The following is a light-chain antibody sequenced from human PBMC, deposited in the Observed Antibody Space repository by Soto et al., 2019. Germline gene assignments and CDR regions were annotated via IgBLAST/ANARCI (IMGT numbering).Light chain of an antibody. CDR3: MQPLQTPIT. J-gene: IGKJ5*01. Sequence: DIVLTQSPLSLPVTPGEPASISCRSSQSLLHSNGYNYLDWYLQKPGQSPQLLIYLGSNRASGVPDRFSGSGSGTDFTLTISRVEAEDVGVYYCMQPLQTPITFGQGTRLEMK. V-gene: IGKV2-28*01. CDR2: LGS. CDR1: QSLLHSNGYNY.